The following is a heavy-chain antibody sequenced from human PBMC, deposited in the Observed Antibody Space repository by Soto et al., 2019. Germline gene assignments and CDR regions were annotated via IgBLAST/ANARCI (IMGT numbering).Heavy chain of an antibody. CDR2: ISYDGSNK. V-gene: IGHV3-30*18. Sequence: QVQLVESGGGMVQPGRSLRLSCAASGFTFSSYGMHWVRQAPGKGLEWVAVISYDGSNKYYADSVKGRFTISRDNSKNTLYLQMNSLRAEDTAVYYCAKAGRVVVPAAIGYWGQGTLVTVSS. CDR1: GFTFSSYG. CDR3: AKAGRVVVPAAIGY. D-gene: IGHD2-2*02. J-gene: IGHJ4*02.